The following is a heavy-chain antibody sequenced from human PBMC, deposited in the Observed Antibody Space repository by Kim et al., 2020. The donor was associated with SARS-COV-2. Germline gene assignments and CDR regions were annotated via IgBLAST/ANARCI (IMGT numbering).Heavy chain of an antibody. CDR3: TTVYPEKSSSGWYALGPYYFDY. J-gene: IGHJ4*02. V-gene: IGHV3-15*01. CDR1: GFTFSNAW. Sequence: GGSLRLSCAASGFTFSNAWMSWVRQAPGKGLEWVGRIKSKTDGGTTDYAAPVKGRFTISRDDSKNTLYLQMNSLKTEDTAVYYCTTVYPEKSSSGWYALGPYYFDYWGQGTLVTVSS. D-gene: IGHD6-19*01. CDR2: IKSKTDGGTT.